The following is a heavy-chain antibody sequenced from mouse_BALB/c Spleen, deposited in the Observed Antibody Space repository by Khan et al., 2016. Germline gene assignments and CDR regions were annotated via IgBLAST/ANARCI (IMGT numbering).Heavy chain of an antibody. CDR1: AFNIKDYY. Sequence: VQLQQSGAELVRSGASVKLSCTASAFNIKDYYIHWVKQRPEQGLEWIGWIDPESGDTDYVPKFKGKATVTADTSSNTAYLQLSSLTSEDSAVYYCNAIYYGNYIYFDYWGQGTTLTVSS. CDR3: NAIYYGNYIYFDY. V-gene: IGHV14-4*02. D-gene: IGHD2-1*01. J-gene: IGHJ2*01. CDR2: IDPESGDT.